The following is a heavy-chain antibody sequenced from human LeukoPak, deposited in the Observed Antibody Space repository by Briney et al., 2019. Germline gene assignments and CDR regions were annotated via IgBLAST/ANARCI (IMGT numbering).Heavy chain of an antibody. Sequence: GASVKVSCKVSGYTLTELSVHWVRQAPGKGLEWMGGFDPEDGETIYAQKFQGRVTMTEDTFTDTAYMELSSLRSEDTAVYYCATDRGSVLRFLEWLSHWGQGTLVTVSS. D-gene: IGHD3-3*01. V-gene: IGHV1-24*01. J-gene: IGHJ4*02. CDR2: FDPEDGET. CDR3: ATDRGSVLRFLEWLSH. CDR1: GYTLTELS.